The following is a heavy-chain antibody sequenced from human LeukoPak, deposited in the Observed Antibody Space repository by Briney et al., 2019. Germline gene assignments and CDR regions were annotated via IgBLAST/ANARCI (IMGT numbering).Heavy chain of an antibody. CDR1: GFTFSSYG. J-gene: IGHJ4*02. Sequence: GGSLRLSCAASGFTFSSYGMHWVRQAPGKGLEWVAVIWYDGSNKYYADSVKGRFTISRDNSKNTLYLQMNSLRAEDTAVYYCAKEFPIIRSYDSSGYIDYWGQGTLVTVSS. CDR2: IWYDGSNK. D-gene: IGHD3-22*01. V-gene: IGHV3-33*06. CDR3: AKEFPIIRSYDSSGYIDY.